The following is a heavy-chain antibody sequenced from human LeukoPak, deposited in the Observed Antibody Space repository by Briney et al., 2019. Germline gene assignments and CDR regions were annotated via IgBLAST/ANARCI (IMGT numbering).Heavy chain of an antibody. J-gene: IGHJ4*02. CDR1: GFTFSSYP. D-gene: IGHD2-8*02. V-gene: IGHV3-23*01. Sequence: GSLRLSCAGSGFTFSSYPMSWVRQAPAKGLQWVSAISGGGGSAYYADSAKGRFTISRDNSKATPYLHRHSLRAEDTAIYYFAAHPLVQPRFAYWGQGTVVTVSS. CDR3: AAHPLVQPRFAY. CDR2: ISGGGGSA.